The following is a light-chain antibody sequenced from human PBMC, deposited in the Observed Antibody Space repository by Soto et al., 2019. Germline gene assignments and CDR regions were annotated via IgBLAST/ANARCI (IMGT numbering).Light chain of an antibody. Sequence: DIQLTQSPSFLSASVGDRGTITCRASQGITTYLAWYQQKPGKAPKLPIYAASTLQSGVPSRFSGSGSGTEFTLAISSLQPEDFAIYYCQQLKSYPLTFGGGTKVEIK. J-gene: IGKJ4*01. CDR2: AAS. V-gene: IGKV1-9*01. CDR3: QQLKSYPLT. CDR1: QGITTY.